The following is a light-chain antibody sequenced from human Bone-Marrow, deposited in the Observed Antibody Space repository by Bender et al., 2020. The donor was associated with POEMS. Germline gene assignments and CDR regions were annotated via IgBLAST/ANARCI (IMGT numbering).Light chain of an antibody. J-gene: IGLJ2*01. CDR3: QSADSSGAYSI. Sequence: SYELTQPPSVSVSPGQTARITCFGDALPNQYVHWYQQRPGQTPVVVIYKDSKRPSEIPERISGSSSGTTGTLTIGAVQPEDEADYYCQSADSSGAYSIFGGGTKLTVL. CDR1: ALPNQY. CDR2: KDS. V-gene: IGLV3-25*03.